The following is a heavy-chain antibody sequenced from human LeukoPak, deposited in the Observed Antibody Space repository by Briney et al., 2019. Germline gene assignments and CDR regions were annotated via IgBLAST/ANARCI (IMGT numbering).Heavy chain of an antibody. D-gene: IGHD6-13*01. V-gene: IGHV3-48*03. CDR3: ARDKSASWSDHFDY. CDR2: ITGSGDTI. CDR1: GFTFSSYE. J-gene: IGHJ4*02. Sequence: GGSLRLSCSASGFTFSSYEMNWVRQAPGKGLEWISYITGSGDTIYYVDSVKGRFTISRDNAKNSLFLQMNSLRAEDTAVYYCARDKSASWSDHFDYWGQGTLVTVSS.